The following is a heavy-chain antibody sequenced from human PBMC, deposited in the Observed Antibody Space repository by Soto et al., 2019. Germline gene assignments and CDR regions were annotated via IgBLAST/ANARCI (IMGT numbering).Heavy chain of an antibody. Sequence: SGPTLVNPTQTLTLTCTFSGFSLSTSGVGVGWIRQPPGKALEWLALIYWDDDKRYSPSLKSRLTITKDTSKNQVVLTMTNMDPVDTATYYCAHRRDIVVVPAAIVGFDYWGQGTSVTVSS. CDR1: GFSLSTSGVG. J-gene: IGHJ4*02. D-gene: IGHD2-2*02. V-gene: IGHV2-5*02. CDR2: IYWDDDK. CDR3: AHRRDIVVVPAAIVGFDY.